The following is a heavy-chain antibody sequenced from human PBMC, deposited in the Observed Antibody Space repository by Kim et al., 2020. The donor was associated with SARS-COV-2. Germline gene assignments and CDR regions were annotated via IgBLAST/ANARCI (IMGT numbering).Heavy chain of an antibody. CDR1: GFTFSSYS. CDR2: ISSSSSTI. D-gene: IGHD3-10*01. V-gene: IGHV3-48*02. J-gene: IGHJ5*02. Sequence: GGSLRRSCAASGFTFSSYSMNWVRQAPGKGLEWVSYISSSSSTIYYADSVKGRFTISRDNAKNSLYLQMNSLRDEDTAVYYCAREGVYYYGSGTNGWFDPWGQGTLVTVSS. CDR3: AREGVYYYGSGTNGWFDP.